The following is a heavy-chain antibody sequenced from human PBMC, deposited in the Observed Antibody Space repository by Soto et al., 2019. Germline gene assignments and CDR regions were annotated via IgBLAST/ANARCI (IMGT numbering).Heavy chain of an antibody. CDR2: IYYSGST. D-gene: IGHD6-13*01. V-gene: IGHV4-39*01. CDR3: ARMDIAAAGTFDY. Sequence: SETLSLTCTVSGGSISSSSYYWGWIRQPPGKGLEWIGSIYYSGSTYYNPSLKSRVTISVDTSKNQFSLKLSSVTAADTAVYYCARMDIAAAGTFDYWGQGTLVTVSS. J-gene: IGHJ4*02. CDR1: GGSISSSSYY.